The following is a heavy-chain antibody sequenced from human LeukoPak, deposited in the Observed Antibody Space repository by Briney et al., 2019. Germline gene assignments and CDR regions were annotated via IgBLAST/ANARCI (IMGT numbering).Heavy chain of an antibody. V-gene: IGHV1-69*04. CDR3: ARDHAGGYDFSNWFDP. CDR2: IIPILGIA. Sequence: ASVKVSCKASGGAFSSYAISWVRQAPGQGREWMGRIIPILGIANYAQKFQGRVTITADKSTSTAYMELSGLRSEDTAVYYCARDHAGGYDFSNWFDPWGQGTLVTVSS. J-gene: IGHJ5*02. CDR1: GGAFSSYA. D-gene: IGHD3-3*01.